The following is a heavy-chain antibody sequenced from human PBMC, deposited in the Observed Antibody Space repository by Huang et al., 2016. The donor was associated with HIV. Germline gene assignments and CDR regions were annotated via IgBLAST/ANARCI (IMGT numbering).Heavy chain of an antibody. J-gene: IGHJ4*02. V-gene: IGHV4-39*01. CDR3: AAMVRGVISYFDY. CDR1: DGSISSSRYY. CDR2: FFEDGNT. Sequence: QLQLQESGPGLVKPSETLSLTCTVSDGSISSSRYYWGWIRQPPGKGLEWIATFFEDGNTDYNQALKSRVTISVDTSKNQFSLNMSSVTAADTAVYYCAAMVRGVISYFDYWGQGTLVTVSS. D-gene: IGHD3-10*01.